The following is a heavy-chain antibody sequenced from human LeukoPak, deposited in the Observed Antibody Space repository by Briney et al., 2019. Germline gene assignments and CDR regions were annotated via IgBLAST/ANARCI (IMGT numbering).Heavy chain of an antibody. J-gene: IGHJ4*02. CDR2: IWYDGSNK. CDR3: ARDIYCSSTSCPGGFDY. Sequence: PGGSLRLSCAASGFTFSSYGMHWVRQAPGKGLEWVAVIWYDGSNKYYADSVKGRFTISRDNSKNMLYLQMNSLRAEDTAVYYCARDIYCSSTSCPGGFDYWGQGTLVTVSS. D-gene: IGHD2-2*01. V-gene: IGHV3-33*01. CDR1: GFTFSSYG.